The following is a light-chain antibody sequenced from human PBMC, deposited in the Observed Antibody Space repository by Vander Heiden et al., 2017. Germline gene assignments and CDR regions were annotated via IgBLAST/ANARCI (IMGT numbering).Light chain of an antibody. Sequence: EIVLTQSPGTLSLSPGERATLSCRTSQDVSSTYLAWYQQKPGQPPRLLIYGASSRATGIPDRFSGSGSGTDFTLTIPTLEPEDFAVYYCHQYGTSPRTFGQGTKVEIK. CDR3: HQYGTSPRT. CDR1: QDVSSTY. CDR2: GAS. J-gene: IGKJ1*01. V-gene: IGKV3-20*01.